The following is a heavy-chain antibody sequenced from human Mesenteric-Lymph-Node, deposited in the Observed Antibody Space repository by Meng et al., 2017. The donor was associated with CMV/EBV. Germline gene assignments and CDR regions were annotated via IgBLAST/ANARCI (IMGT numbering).Heavy chain of an antibody. CDR3: AREAYRAFDY. D-gene: IGHD2-2*02. J-gene: IGHJ4*02. CDR2: TYYRSKWYN. Sequence: ISGDSVSSNSVAWNWIRQSPSRGLEWLGRTYYRSKWYNDYEISVKSRITINPDTSKNQFSLQLNSVTPEDTAVYYCAREAYRAFDYWGQGTLVTVSS. V-gene: IGHV6-1*01. CDR1: GDSVSSNSVA.